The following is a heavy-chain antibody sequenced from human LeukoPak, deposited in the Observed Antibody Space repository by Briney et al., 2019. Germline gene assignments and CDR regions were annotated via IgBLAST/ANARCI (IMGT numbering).Heavy chain of an antibody. CDR2: ISYDGSNK. V-gene: IGHV3-30-3*01. D-gene: IGHD5-18*01. CDR1: GFTFSSYA. J-gene: IGHJ4*02. CDR3: AREPGGIQLWHDY. Sequence: GGSLRLSCAASGFTFSSYAMHWVRQAPGKGLEWVAVISYDGSNKYYVDSVKGRFTISRDNSKNTLYLQMNSLRAEDTAVYYCAREPGGIQLWHDYWGQGTLVTVSS.